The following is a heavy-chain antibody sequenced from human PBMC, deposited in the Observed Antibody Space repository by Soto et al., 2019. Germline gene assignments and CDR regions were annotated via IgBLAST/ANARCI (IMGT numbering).Heavy chain of an antibody. CDR1: GSSINGSSSY. CDR2: IYYSGST. V-gene: IGHV4-39*01. D-gene: IGHD4-17*01. J-gene: IGHJ6*02. CDR3: ASIYAVYYYYYGMDV. Sequence: PETQFRTCTVYGSSINGSSSYWGWIRQPPWKGLEWIGIIYYSGSTYYNPSLKSRVTISVDTSKNQFSLKLSSVTAADTAVYYCASIYAVYYYYYGMDVWGQGTTVT.